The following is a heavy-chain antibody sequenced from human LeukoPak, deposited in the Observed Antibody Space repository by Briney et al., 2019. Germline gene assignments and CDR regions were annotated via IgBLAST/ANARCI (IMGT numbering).Heavy chain of an antibody. V-gene: IGHV3-23*01. CDR2: LSGSGYNT. J-gene: IGHJ4*02. CDR3: AKDPYGTGYFDY. D-gene: IGHD4-17*01. Sequence: GGSLRLSCAASGFTFSSHALSWVRQAPGKGLEWVSPLSGSGYNTYYADSVKGRFTISRDNSKNTVYLQMNSLRAEDTAVYYCAKDPYGTGYFDYWGQGTLVTVSS. CDR1: GFTFSSHA.